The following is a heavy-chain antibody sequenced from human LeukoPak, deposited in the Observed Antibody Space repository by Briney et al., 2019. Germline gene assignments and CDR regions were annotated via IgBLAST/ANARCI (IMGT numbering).Heavy chain of an antibody. D-gene: IGHD5-18*01. CDR1: GFTFSSYA. V-gene: IGHV3-23*01. CDR3: AKDQDTAMVMGDY. CDR2: ISGSGGST. Sequence: GGSLRISCAASGFTFSSYAMSRVRQAPGKGLEWVSAISGSGGSTYYADSVKGRFTISRDNSKNTLYLQMNSLRAEDTAVYYCAKDQDTAMVMGDYWGQGTLVTVSS. J-gene: IGHJ4*02.